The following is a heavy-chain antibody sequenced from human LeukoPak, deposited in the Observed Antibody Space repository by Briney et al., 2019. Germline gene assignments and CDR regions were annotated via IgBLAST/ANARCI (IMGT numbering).Heavy chain of an antibody. CDR1: GGSISSGDYY. V-gene: IGHV4-30-4*01. CDR2: IYYSGST. CDR3: ARHEVTIFGAPRYYFDY. D-gene: IGHD3-3*01. J-gene: IGHJ4*02. Sequence: SQTLSLTCTVSGGSISSGDYYWSWIRQPPGKGLEWIGYIYYSGSTYYNPSLKSRVTISVDTSKNQFSLKLSSVTAADTAVYYCARHEVTIFGAPRYYFDYWGQGTLVTVSS.